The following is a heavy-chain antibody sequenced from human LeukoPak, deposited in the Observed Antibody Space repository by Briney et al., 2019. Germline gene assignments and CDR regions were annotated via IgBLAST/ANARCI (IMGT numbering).Heavy chain of an antibody. CDR3: ERESSTMVRGVIPPPFDY. D-gene: IGHD3-10*01. V-gene: IGHV3-53*01. Sequence: GGSLRLSCAASGFTVSSSYMSWVRQAPGKGLEWVSVIYSGGSTSYADSVKGRFTISRDNSRNTLFLQMNSLRAEDTAVYYCERESSTMVRGVIPPPFDYWGQGTLVTVSS. CDR1: GFTVSSSY. J-gene: IGHJ4*02. CDR2: IYSGGST.